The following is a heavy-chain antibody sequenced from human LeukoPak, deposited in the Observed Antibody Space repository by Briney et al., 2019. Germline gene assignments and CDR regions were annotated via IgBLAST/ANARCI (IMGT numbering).Heavy chain of an antibody. V-gene: IGHV4-4*09. D-gene: IGHD6-19*01. J-gene: IGHJ4*02. CDR3: ARNSGWYVYDY. Sequence: SETLSLTCTVSGGSISTYYWSWIRQPPGKGLEWIGYIHTSDSTNYNPSLKSRVTMSADTSKNQFSLKLSSVTAADTAIYYCARNSGWYVYDYWGQGILVTVPS. CDR1: GGSISTYY. CDR2: IHTSDST.